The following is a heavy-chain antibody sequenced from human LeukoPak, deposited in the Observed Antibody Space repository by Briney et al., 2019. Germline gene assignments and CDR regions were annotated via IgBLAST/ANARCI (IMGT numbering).Heavy chain of an antibody. V-gene: IGHV3-48*03. CDR2: ISSSGSTI. CDR1: GFTFSSYE. CDR3: ARDPYYYDSSGYSRFDY. J-gene: IGHJ4*02. Sequence: GGSLRLSCAASGFTFSSYEMNWVRQAPGKGLEWVSYISSSGSTIYYADSVKGRFTISRDNAKNSLYLQMNSLRAEDTAVYYCARDPYYYDSSGYSRFDYWGQGTLVTVSS. D-gene: IGHD3-22*01.